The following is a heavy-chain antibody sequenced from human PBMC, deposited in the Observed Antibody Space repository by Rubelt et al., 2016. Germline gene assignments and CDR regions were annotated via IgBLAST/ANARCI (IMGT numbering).Heavy chain of an antibody. Sequence: QVQLVQSGAEVKKPGASVKVSCKASGYTFTSYGISWVRQAPGQGLEWMGWISAYNGNTNYAQKLQGRVTITTDTSTSTAYRELRSLGSDDTAVYYCARVMITFGGVIEVGWFDPWGQGTLVTVSS. D-gene: IGHD3-16*02. J-gene: IGHJ5*02. V-gene: IGHV1-18*01. CDR2: ISAYNGNT. CDR3: ARVMITFGGVIEVGWFDP. CDR1: GYTFTSYG.